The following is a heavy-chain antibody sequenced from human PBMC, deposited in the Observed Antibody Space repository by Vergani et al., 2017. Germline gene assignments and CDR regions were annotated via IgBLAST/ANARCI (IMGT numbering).Heavy chain of an antibody. Sequence: QVQLQESGPGLVKPSETLSLTCTVSGRSISSYYWSWMRQPPGKGLEWIGYIYYSWSTNYNPSLKSRVTISVDTSKNQFSLELSSVTAADTAVYYCAREWFTLTGYLGGKDVWGQGTTVTVSS. D-gene: IGHD3-9*01. CDR1: GRSISSYY. V-gene: IGHV4-59*01. J-gene: IGHJ6*02. CDR2: IYYSWST. CDR3: AREWFTLTGYLGGKDV.